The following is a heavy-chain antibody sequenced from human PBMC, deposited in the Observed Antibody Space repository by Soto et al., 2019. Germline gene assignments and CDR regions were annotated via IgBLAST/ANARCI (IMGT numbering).Heavy chain of an antibody. CDR3: AREGDFSIND. J-gene: IGHJ4*02. V-gene: IGHV3-49*03. CDR2: IRSKAYGGTT. D-gene: IGHD4-4*01. CDR1: GFILSDYA. Sequence: EVQLVESGGGLIQPGRSLRLSCKASGFILSDYALSWIRQTPGKGLEWVGFIRSKAYGGTTEYAASVKGRFSISRDESKSIAYLQMNSLKTEDTAVYYCAREGDFSINDWGQGTLVTVSS.